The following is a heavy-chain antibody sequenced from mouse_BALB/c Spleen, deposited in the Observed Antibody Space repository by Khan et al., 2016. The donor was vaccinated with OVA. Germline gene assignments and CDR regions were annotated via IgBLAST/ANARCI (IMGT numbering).Heavy chain of an antibody. CDR3: ARPPYGYYTLDY. CDR2: INTYTGEP. Sequence: QIQLVQSGPELKKPGETVKISCKASGYTFTSYGMNWVKQSPGKALRWMGWINTYTGEPTYTDDFKGRFAFSLETSASTAYLQINNLKNEDTATYFCARPPYGYYTLDYWGQGTSVTVSS. CDR1: GYTFTSYG. V-gene: IGHV9-3-1*01. J-gene: IGHJ4*01. D-gene: IGHD1-1*01.